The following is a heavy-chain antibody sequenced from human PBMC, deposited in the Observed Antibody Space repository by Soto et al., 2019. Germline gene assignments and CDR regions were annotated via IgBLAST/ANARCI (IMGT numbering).Heavy chain of an antibody. J-gene: IGHJ4*02. V-gene: IGHV3-23*01. D-gene: IGHD1-7*01. CDR3: AKNQERELPRVIDF. CDR1: GLTFSNYA. CDR2: MSGSSSTT. Sequence: PGGSLRLSCATSGLTFSNYAMSWVRQAPGGGLEWVSSMSGSSSTTYYADSVRGRFTISRDRSKNTLYLQRSSLRAEDTALYYCAKNQERELPRVIDFWGQGTLVTVSS.